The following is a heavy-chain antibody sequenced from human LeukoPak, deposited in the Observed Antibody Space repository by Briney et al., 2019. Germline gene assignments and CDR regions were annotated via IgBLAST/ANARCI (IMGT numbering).Heavy chain of an antibody. CDR3: ARGHSSGWFLDY. J-gene: IGHJ4*02. D-gene: IGHD6-19*01. CDR2: ISAYNGNT. Sequence: ASVKVSCKASGYTFTGYYIHWVRQAPGQGLEWMGWISAYNGNTNYAQKLQGRVTMTTDTSTSTAYMELRSLRSDDTAVYYCARGHSSGWFLDYWGQGTLVTVSS. V-gene: IGHV1-18*04. CDR1: GYTFTGYY.